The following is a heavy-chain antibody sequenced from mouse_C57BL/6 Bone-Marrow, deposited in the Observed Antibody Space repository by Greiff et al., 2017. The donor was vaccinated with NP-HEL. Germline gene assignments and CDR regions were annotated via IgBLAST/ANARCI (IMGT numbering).Heavy chain of an antibody. D-gene: IGHD2-2*01. V-gene: IGHV1-47*01. CDR3: AVGVTTKDYFDY. CDR2: FHPYNDDS. Sequence: VQLQQSGAELVKPGASVKMSCKASGYTFTTYPIEWMKQNHGKSLEWIGNFHPYNDDSQYNEKFKGKATLTVEKSSSTVYLELSRLTSDYSAVYYCAVGVTTKDYFDYWGQGTTLTVSS. CDR1: GYTFTTYP. J-gene: IGHJ2*01.